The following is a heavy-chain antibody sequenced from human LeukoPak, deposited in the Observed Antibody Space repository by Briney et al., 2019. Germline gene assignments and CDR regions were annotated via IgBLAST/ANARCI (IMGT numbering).Heavy chain of an antibody. J-gene: IGHJ4*02. Sequence: GGSLRLSCAASGFTFSSYAMSWVRQAPGKGLEWVSAISGSGGSTYYADSVKGRLTISRDNSKNTLYLQMNSLSADDTAVYYCAKVAHYYGSGSYYEYYFDYWGQGALVTVSS. CDR1: GFTFSSYA. CDR2: ISGSGGST. D-gene: IGHD3-10*01. V-gene: IGHV3-23*01. CDR3: AKVAHYYGSGSYYEYYFDY.